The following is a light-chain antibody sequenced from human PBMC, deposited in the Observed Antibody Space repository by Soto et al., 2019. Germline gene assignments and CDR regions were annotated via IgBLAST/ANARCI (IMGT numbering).Light chain of an antibody. J-gene: IGKJ1*01. CDR1: QSISSW. V-gene: IGKV1-5*01. CDR2: DAS. Sequence: DIQMTQSPSSLSASVGERVTITCRASQSISSWLAWYQQKPGKAPKLLIYDASSLESGVPSRFSGSGSGTEFTLTITSLQPDDFATYYCQQYNSYSRTCGQGTKVDIK. CDR3: QQYNSYSRT.